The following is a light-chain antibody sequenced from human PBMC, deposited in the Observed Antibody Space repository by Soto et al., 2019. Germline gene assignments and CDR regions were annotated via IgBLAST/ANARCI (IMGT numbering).Light chain of an antibody. CDR2: GAS. Sequence: EIVLTQSPGTLSLSPGERATLSCRASQSVSSNFLAWYQQKPGQAPRLLIYGASSRATGIPDRFSGSGSGTDFTLTISRLEPEDVAVYYCRQYDSSPLTFGGGTKVEIK. J-gene: IGKJ4*01. CDR3: RQYDSSPLT. V-gene: IGKV3-20*01. CDR1: QSVSSNF.